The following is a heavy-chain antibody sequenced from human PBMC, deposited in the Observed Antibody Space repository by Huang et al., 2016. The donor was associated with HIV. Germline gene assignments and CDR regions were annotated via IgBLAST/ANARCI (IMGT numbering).Heavy chain of an antibody. CDR1: GGSLSVHY. CDR2: LNHRGLS. Sequence: QVQLQQWGAGLLKPSGALSLKCAVYGGSLSVHYWTWIRLSPGKRLEWIGELNHRGLSTSNPSLRIRVTMSVDMSKNQFSLNLTSLTAADTAVYYCARPRMTATSSDSTWSFFDSWGQGTLVIVSS. D-gene: IGHD2-21*02. CDR3: ARPRMTATSSDSTWSFFDS. J-gene: IGHJ4*02. V-gene: IGHV4-34*02.